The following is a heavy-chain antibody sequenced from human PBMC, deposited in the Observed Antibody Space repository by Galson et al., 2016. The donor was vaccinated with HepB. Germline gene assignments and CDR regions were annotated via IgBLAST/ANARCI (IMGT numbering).Heavy chain of an antibody. J-gene: IGHJ4*02. D-gene: IGHD3-10*01. Sequence: SLRLSCAASGFAFSDYYMSWIRQAPEEGLEWLSYFSGSSSYTDYADAVKGRSTIFRDNAKNSLDLEIDSLRAEDTAVYYCARVRGYYGSGTYLYKFDYWGQGTLVTVSS. CDR3: ARVRGYYGSGTYLYKFDY. CDR2: FSGSSSYT. CDR1: GFAFSDYY. V-gene: IGHV3-11*06.